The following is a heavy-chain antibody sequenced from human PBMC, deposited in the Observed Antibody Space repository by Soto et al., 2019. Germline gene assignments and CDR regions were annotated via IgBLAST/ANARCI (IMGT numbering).Heavy chain of an antibody. Sequence: PGGSLGLSCAASGFPFSSNAMHWVGQAPGKGLEGVPVIWYDGSNKYYAASVRGRFPISRDNSKNTLYLQMNSLRAEDTAVYYCARDTYYYGSGSYLYYYGMDVWGQGTTVTVSS. D-gene: IGHD3-10*01. CDR3: ARDTYYYGSGSYLYYYGMDV. CDR2: IWYDGSNK. V-gene: IGHV3-33*01. CDR1: GFPFSSNA. J-gene: IGHJ6*02.